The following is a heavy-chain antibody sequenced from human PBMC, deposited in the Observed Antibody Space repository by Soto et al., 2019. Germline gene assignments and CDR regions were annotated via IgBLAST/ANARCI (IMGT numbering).Heavy chain of an antibody. CDR1: GFTFSSYG. D-gene: IGHD2-21*02. Sequence: GGSLRLSCAASGFTFSSYGMHWVRQAPGKGLEWVAVIWYDGSNKYYADSVKGRFTISRDNSKNTLYLQMNSLRAEDTAVYYCARDLKAFCGGDCYADYWGQGTLVTVSS. J-gene: IGHJ4*02. V-gene: IGHV3-33*01. CDR3: ARDLKAFCGGDCYADY. CDR2: IWYDGSNK.